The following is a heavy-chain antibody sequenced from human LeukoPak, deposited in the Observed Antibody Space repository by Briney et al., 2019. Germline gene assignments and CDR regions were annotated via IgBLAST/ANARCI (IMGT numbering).Heavy chain of an antibody. CDR3: ARGPRRIAAAGTYYFDY. D-gene: IGHD6-13*01. Sequence: GASVKVSCKASGYTFTSYDINWVRQATGQGLEWMGWVNPNSGNTGYAQKFQGRVTMTRNTSISTAYMELSSLRSEDTAVYYCARGPRRIAAAGTYYFDYWGQGTLVTVSS. V-gene: IGHV1-8*01. CDR2: VNPNSGNT. CDR1: GYTFTSYD. J-gene: IGHJ4*02.